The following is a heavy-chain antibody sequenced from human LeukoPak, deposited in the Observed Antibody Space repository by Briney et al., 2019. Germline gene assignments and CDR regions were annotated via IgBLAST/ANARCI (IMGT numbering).Heavy chain of an antibody. Sequence: PGGSLRLSCAASGFSFSSYSMNWVRQAPGKGLEWVSFISSSSSTIYYADSVKGRFTISRDNAKNSLYLQMSSLRDEDTAVYYCARRDYYYYDMDVWGQGTTVTVSS. CDR1: GFSFSSYS. J-gene: IGHJ6*02. CDR2: ISSSSSTI. V-gene: IGHV3-48*02. D-gene: IGHD3-10*01. CDR3: ARRDYYYYDMDV.